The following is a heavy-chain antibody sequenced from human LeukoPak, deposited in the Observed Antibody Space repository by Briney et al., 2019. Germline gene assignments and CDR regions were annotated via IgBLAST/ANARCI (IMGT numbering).Heavy chain of an antibody. Sequence: GGSLRLSCAAYGFTFSTYEMNWVRQAPGKGLQWFSYISSGDSTIYYADSVKGRFTISRDNAKKSLYLQMNSLRAEDMAVYYCARVFAYYDNAFDIWGQGTMVTVSS. CDR3: ARVFAYYDNAFDI. J-gene: IGHJ3*02. D-gene: IGHD3-3*01. CDR2: ISSGDSTI. V-gene: IGHV3-48*03. CDR1: GFTFSTYE.